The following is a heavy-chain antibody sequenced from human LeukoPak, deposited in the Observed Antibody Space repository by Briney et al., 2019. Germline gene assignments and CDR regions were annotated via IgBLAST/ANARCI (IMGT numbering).Heavy chain of an antibody. J-gene: IGHJ4*02. CDR1: GFTFSSYA. Sequence: GGSLRLSCAASGFTFSSYAMHWVRQAPGKGLEWVSSISSRSNYAYYANSVKGRFTISRDNAKNSLYLQMNSLRAEDTAVYYCAREVSGGYYAVDYWGQGTLVTVSS. CDR3: AREVSGGYYAVDY. D-gene: IGHD1-26*01. CDR2: ISSRSNYA. V-gene: IGHV3-21*01.